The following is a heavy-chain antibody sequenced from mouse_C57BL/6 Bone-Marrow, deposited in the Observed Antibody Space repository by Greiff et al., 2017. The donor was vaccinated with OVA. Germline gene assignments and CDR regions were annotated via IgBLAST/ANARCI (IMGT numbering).Heavy chain of an antibody. V-gene: IGHV1-63*01. Sequence: QVQLKESGAELVRPGTSVKMSCKASGYTFTNYWIGWAKQRPGHGLEWIGDIYPGGGYTNYNEKFKGKATLTADKSSSTAYMQFSSLTSEDSAIYYCARGTGFDYWGQGTTLTVAS. CDR3: ARGTGFDY. J-gene: IGHJ2*01. D-gene: IGHD4-1*01. CDR1: GYTFTNYW. CDR2: IYPGGGYT.